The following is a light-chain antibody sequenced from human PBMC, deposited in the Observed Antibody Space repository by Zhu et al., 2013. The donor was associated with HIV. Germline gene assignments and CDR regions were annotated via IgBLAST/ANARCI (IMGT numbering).Light chain of an antibody. CDR3: QQYNNWPRT. Sequence: DIVLTQSPGTLSLSPGETATLSCRASQFVGSSTFLAWYQQKRGQAPRLLIYGSSNRATGVPDRFSGSGSGTEFTLTINSLQSEDFAVYYCQQYNNWPRTFGQGTKVEVK. CDR1: QFVGSST. V-gene: IGKV3D-15*01. CDR2: GSS. J-gene: IGKJ1*01.